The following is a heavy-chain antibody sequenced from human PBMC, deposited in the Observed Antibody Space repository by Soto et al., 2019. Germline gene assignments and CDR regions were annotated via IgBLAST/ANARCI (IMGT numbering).Heavy chain of an antibody. D-gene: IGHD3-22*01. CDR2: IYYSGST. J-gene: IGHJ3*02. CDR3: VREAYYDSSGDDAFDI. Sequence: QVQLQESGPGLVKPSQTLSLTCTVSGGSISSGGYYWSWIRQHPGKGLEWIGYIYYSGSTYYNPSLKSRVTISVDTSKNQFSLKLSSVTAADTAVYYCVREAYYDSSGDDAFDIWGQGTMVTVSS. CDR1: GGSISSGGYY. V-gene: IGHV4-31*03.